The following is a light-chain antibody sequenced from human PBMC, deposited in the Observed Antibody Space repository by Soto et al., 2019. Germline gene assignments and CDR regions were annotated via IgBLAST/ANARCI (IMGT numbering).Light chain of an antibody. CDR1: QSIAIW. CDR2: DAS. J-gene: IGKJ4*01. V-gene: IGKV1-5*01. Sequence: DIRMTQSPSTLSAAVGDRVTITCRASQSIAIWLAWYHQKPGKAPKALIYDASSLERGVPSRFSGSGSGTEFTLTISSLQPEDFATYYCQQLNSYPRTFGGGTKVEIK. CDR3: QQLNSYPRT.